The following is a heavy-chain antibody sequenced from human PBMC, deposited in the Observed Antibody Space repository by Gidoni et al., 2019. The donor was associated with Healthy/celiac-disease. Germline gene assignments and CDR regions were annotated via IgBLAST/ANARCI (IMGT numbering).Heavy chain of an antibody. CDR2: LSSSSSTI. Sequence: EVQLVESGGGLVQPGGSLRLSCAASGFTFSSYSMNWVRQAPGKGLEWVSYLSSSSSTIYYADSVKGRFTISRDNAKNSLYLQMNSLRAEDTAVYYCARDRYYYDSSGYQDAFDIWGQGTMVTVSS. CDR1: GFTFSSYS. J-gene: IGHJ3*02. CDR3: ARDRYYYDSSGYQDAFDI. D-gene: IGHD3-22*01. V-gene: IGHV3-48*01.